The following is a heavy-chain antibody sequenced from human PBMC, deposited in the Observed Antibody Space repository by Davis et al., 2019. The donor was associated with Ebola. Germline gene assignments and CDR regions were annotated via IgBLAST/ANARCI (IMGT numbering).Heavy chain of an antibody. J-gene: IGHJ4*02. D-gene: IGHD3-16*01. CDR2: MNPNSGNT. CDR3: ARDGSLLWGIQY. Sequence: AASVKVSCKASGYTFTHYGITWVRQAPGQGLEWMGWMNPNSGNTGYAQKFQGRVTMTRDTSRSTAYMELRSLTSEDTAVYYCARDGSLLWGIQYWGQGTLVTVSS. V-gene: IGHV1-8*02. CDR1: GYTFTHYG.